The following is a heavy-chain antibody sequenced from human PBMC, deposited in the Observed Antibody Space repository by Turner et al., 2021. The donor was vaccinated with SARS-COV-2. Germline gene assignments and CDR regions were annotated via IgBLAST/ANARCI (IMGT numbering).Heavy chain of an antibody. CDR2: ISYDGSNK. D-gene: IGHD3-9*01. J-gene: IGHJ4*02. CDR3: AKGGWYYDMLTGSYFDY. CDR1: GFTFSSYG. Sequence: QVQLVESGGGVVQPVKSLRLSRDASGFTFSSYGMHWVRQAPGKGLEWVAVISYDGSNKYYADSVKGRFTISRDNSKNTLYLQMNSLRAEDTAVYYCAKGGWYYDMLTGSYFDYWGQGTLVTVSS. V-gene: IGHV3-30*18.